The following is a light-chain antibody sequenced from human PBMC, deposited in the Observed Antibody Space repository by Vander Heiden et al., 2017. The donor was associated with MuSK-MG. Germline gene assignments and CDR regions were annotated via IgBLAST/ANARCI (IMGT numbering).Light chain of an antibody. J-gene: IGLJ2*01. CDR1: SSTTGHNS. V-gene: IGLV1-36*01. CDR2: YDD. CDR3: AAGDDSLNGVV. Sequence: QSVLTHAPSGSAAASQRVTIPCSGGSSTTGHNSVPWSQELPGKSPKLLIYYDDLLPSGVSPRFSGSMSATSASLAISGLHSEDEADYYCAAGDDSLNGVVFGGGTKLTVL.